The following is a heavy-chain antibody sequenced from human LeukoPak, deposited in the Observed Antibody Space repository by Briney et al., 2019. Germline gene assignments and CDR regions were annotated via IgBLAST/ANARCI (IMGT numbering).Heavy chain of an antibody. D-gene: IGHD6-13*01. J-gene: IGHJ5*02. CDR3: ARERGKGIAAAGTAWFDP. CDR1: GGTFSSYA. Sequence: SVKVSCKASGGTFSSYAISWVRQAPGQGLEWMGGIIPIFGTANYAQKFQGRVTITTDESTSTAYMELSSLRSEDTAVYYCARERGKGIAAAGTAWFDPWGPGTLVTVSS. CDR2: IIPIFGTA. V-gene: IGHV1-69*05.